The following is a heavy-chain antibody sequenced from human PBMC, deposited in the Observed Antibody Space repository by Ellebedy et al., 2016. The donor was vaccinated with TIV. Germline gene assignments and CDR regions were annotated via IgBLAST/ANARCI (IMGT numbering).Heavy chain of an antibody. CDR2: IYPTDSDT. Sequence: KVSCKASGYTFTNYWIGWVRQMHGKGLEWMGIIYPTDSDTRYSPSFQGQVTISADKSISTAYLQWNSLKASDTAMFYCARPSDWNDGYFHYWGQGTLVTVSS. D-gene: IGHD1-1*01. CDR3: ARPSDWNDGYFHY. J-gene: IGHJ4*02. CDR1: GYTFTNYW. V-gene: IGHV5-51*01.